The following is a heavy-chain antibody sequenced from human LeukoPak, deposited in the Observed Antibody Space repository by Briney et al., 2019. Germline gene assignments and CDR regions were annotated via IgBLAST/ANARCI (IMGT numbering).Heavy chain of an antibody. V-gene: IGHV3-21*01. CDR2: ISSSSSYI. CDR3: ARDQLRYFDWLLSFDY. D-gene: IGHD3-9*01. J-gene: IGHJ4*02. CDR1: GFTFSSYS. Sequence: GGSLRLSCAASGFTFSSYSMNWVRQAPGKGLEWVSSISSSSSYIYYADSVKGRFTISRDNAKNSLYLQMNSLRAEDTAVYYRARDQLRYFDWLLSFDYWGQGTLVAVSS.